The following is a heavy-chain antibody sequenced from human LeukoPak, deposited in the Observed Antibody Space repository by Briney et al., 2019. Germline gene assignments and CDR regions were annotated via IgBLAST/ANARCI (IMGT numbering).Heavy chain of an antibody. V-gene: IGHV3-48*03. J-gene: IGHJ4*02. CDR2: ISSSGTTT. D-gene: IGHD1-26*01. CDR3: AQAGGSYPLYFDY. CDR1: GFSFSVYE. Sequence: GGSLRLSCAASGFSFSVYEIHWVRQAPGKGLEWISDISSSGTTTYYADSVKGRFTISRDNSKNTLYLQMNSLRAEDTAVYYCAQAGGSYPLYFDYWGQGTLVTVSS.